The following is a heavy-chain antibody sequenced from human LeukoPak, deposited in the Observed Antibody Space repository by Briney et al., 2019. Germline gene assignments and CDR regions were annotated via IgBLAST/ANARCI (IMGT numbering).Heavy chain of an antibody. CDR1: GYTFTSYA. Sequence: ASVKVSCKASGYTFTSYAMNWVRQAPGQGLEWMGWINPNSGGTNYAQKFQGRVTMTRDTSISTAYMELSRLRSDDTAVYYCEAGWYDAFDIWGQGTMVTVSS. V-gene: IGHV1-2*02. D-gene: IGHD6-19*01. CDR2: INPNSGGT. J-gene: IGHJ3*02. CDR3: EAGWYDAFDI.